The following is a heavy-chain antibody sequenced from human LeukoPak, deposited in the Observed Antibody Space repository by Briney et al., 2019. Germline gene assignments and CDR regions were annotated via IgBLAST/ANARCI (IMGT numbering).Heavy chain of an antibody. CDR3: VVSPNQDFFDY. CDR1: GVSINSHY. CDR2: IYGSGRT. Sequence: PSETLSLTCTVSGVSINSHYLNWIRQPPGKGLEWIGYIYGSGRTNYNPSLKSRVTMSVDTSKSQFSLKLSSVTAADTAVYYWVVSPNQDFFDYWGQGPLVTVSS. V-gene: IGHV4-4*09. J-gene: IGHJ4*02.